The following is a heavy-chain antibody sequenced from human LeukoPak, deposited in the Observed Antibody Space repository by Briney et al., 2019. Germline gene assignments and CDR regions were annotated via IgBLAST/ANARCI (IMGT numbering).Heavy chain of an antibody. D-gene: IGHD3-10*01. CDR2: ISAYNGNT. CDR3: ASVNPGSMDY. V-gene: IGHV1-18*01. J-gene: IGHJ4*02. Sequence: ASAKVSCKASGYTFTSYGISWVPHAPGQGLEWMGWISAYNGNTNYAQKLQGRVTMTTDTSTSTAYMELRSLRSDDTAVYYCASVNPGSMDYWGQGTLVTVSS. CDR1: GYTFTSYG.